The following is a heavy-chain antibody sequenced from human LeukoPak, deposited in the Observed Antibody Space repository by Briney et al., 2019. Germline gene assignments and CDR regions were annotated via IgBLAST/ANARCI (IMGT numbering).Heavy chain of an antibody. D-gene: IGHD2-2*03. CDR2: IDWDDDK. V-gene: IGHV2-70*11. CDR3: ARIRATGYCSSTSCYLGGYYYYYMDV. J-gene: IGHJ6*03. CDR1: GFSLSTSGMC. Sequence: SGPALVKPTQTLTLTCTFSGFSLSTSGMCVSWIRLPPGKALEWLARIDWDDDKYYITSLKTRLTISKDTSKNQVVLTMTNMDPVDTATYYCARIRATGYCSSTSCYLGGYYYYYMDVWGKGTTVTVSS.